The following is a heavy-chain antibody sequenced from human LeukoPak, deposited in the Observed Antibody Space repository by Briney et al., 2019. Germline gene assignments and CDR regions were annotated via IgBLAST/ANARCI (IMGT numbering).Heavy chain of an antibody. V-gene: IGHV1-2*02. Sequence: GASVKVSCKASGYTFIDYFIHWMRQAPGQGIEWMGWMNPNSGGTKYAEKFQGRVTISRDTSISTAYMELSRLRSDDTAVYYCTKVGFNAGGQGTLVTVSS. CDR2: MNPNSGGT. CDR1: GYTFIDYF. CDR3: TKVGFNA. J-gene: IGHJ5*02.